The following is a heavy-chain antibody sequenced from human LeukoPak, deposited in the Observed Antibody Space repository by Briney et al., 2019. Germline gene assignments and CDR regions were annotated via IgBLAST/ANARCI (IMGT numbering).Heavy chain of an antibody. CDR3: ATGSCSSTNCRIDY. CDR1: GYTFTSYG. Sequence: ASVKVSCKASGYTFTSYGSSWVRQAPRQGLEWGGWIRVYNGDTNYAKQLQGRVTMTTDTCTSTAYMELRSLRSDDTAVYYCATGSCSSTNCRIDYWGQGTLVSVSS. J-gene: IGHJ4*02. V-gene: IGHV1-18*04. D-gene: IGHD2-2*01. CDR2: IRVYNGDT.